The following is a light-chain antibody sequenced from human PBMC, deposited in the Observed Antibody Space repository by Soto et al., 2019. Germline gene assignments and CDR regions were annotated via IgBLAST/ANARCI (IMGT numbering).Light chain of an antibody. J-gene: IGLJ1*01. Sequence: QSALTQSPSASGSPGQSVTISCTGTSSDIGGYNSVSWYQQHPGKAPKVMIYDVTKRHSGVPDRFSGSKSGNTASLTVSALQAEDEADYYGSSFTDGNNFVFGTGTKATVL. V-gene: IGLV2-8*01. CDR3: SSFTDGNNFV. CDR1: SSDIGGYNS. CDR2: DVT.